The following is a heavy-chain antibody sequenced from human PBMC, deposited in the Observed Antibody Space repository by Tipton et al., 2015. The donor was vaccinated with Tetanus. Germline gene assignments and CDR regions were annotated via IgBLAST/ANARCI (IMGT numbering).Heavy chain of an antibody. Sequence: SLRLSCAASGFTFSSYAMSWVRQAPGKGLEWVSAISGSGGSTYYADSVKGRSTISRDNSKNTLYLQMNSLRAEDTAVYYCAKVVSYDYVWGSPQFDPWGQGTLVTVSS. D-gene: IGHD3-16*01. V-gene: IGHV3-23*01. CDR1: GFTFSSYA. J-gene: IGHJ5*02. CDR2: ISGSGGST. CDR3: AKVVSYDYVWGSPQFDP.